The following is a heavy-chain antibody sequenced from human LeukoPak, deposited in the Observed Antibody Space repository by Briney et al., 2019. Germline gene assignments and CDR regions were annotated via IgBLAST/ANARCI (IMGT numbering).Heavy chain of an antibody. V-gene: IGHV3-48*04. Sequence: GGSLRLSCAASGFTFSSYSMNWVRQAPGKGLEWVSYISSSGSTIYYADSVKGRFTISRDNAKNSLYLQMNSLRAEDTAVYYCARDRAMMLDYWGQGTLVTVSS. CDR1: GFTFSSYS. J-gene: IGHJ4*02. CDR3: ARDRAMMLDY. D-gene: IGHD3-22*01. CDR2: ISSSGSTI.